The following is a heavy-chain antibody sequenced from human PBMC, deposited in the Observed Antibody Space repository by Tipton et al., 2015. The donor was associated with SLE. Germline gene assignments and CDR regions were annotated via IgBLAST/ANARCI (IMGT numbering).Heavy chain of an antibody. V-gene: IGHV1-69*01. CDR2: IIPIFGTA. CDR3: ARPIPYPGIAAAGTPPFGAFDI. D-gene: IGHD6-13*01. CDR1: GGTFSSYA. J-gene: IGHJ3*02. Sequence: QLVQSGAEVKKPGSSVKVSCKASGGTFSSYAISWVRQAPGQGLEWMGGIIPIFGTANYAQKFQGRVTITTDESTSTAYMELSSLRSEDTAVYYCARPIPYPGIAAAGTPPFGAFDIWGQGTMGTVSS.